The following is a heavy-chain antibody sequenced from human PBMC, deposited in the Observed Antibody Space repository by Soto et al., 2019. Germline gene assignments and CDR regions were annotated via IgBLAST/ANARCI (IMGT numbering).Heavy chain of an antibody. CDR3: ARGGSLYWYFDL. J-gene: IGHJ2*01. CDR2: INAGNGNT. D-gene: IGHD1-26*01. V-gene: IGHV1-3*01. Sequence: ASVKVSCKASGYTFTSYSMHWVRQAPGQRLEWMGWINAGNGNTKYSQKFQGRVTITRDTSASTAYMELSSLRSEDTAVYYCARGGSLYWYFDLWGRGTLVTVS. CDR1: GYTFTSYS.